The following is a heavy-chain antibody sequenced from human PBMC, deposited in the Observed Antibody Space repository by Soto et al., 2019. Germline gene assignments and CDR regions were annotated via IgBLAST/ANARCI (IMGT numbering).Heavy chain of an antibody. Sequence: EVQLVESGGGLVQPGGSLRLSCAASGFTFSSYWMHWVRQAPGKGLVWASRINPDGSSTSYADSVKGRFTISRDNAKNTLYLQMNSLRAEDTAVYYCARVSVSSYHFDYWGQGTLVTVSS. CDR1: GFTFSSYW. D-gene: IGHD6-6*01. CDR2: INPDGSST. J-gene: IGHJ4*02. V-gene: IGHV3-74*01. CDR3: ARVSVSSYHFDY.